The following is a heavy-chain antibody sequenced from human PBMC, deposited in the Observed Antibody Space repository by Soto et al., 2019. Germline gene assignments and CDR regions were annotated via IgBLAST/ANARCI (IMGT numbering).Heavy chain of an antibody. J-gene: IGHJ5*02. V-gene: IGHV4-4*02. CDR3: ARGRGSSGSYLVGS. Sequence: PSETLTLTCTDSGFSIRNNNWSTWVRQPRGRVVGVSDESYSSGTVNYDHSLKSRFTISLDKAKNQFSLIPNTVTAADTAVYYCARGRGSSGSYLVGSWGPGTLVT. D-gene: IGHD1-26*01. CDR1: GFSIRNNNW. CDR2: SYSSGTV.